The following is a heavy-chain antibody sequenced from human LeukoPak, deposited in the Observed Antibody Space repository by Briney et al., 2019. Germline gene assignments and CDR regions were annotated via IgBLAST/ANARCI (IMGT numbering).Heavy chain of an antibody. J-gene: IGHJ6*02. D-gene: IGHD6-13*01. CDR3: AKDIHLAGRLPSSYYYGMDV. V-gene: IGHV3-43*02. Sequence: GGSLRLSCAASGFTFDDYAMHWVRQAPGKGLEWVSLISGDGGSTYYADSVKGRFTISRDNGKNSLYLQMNSLRTEDTALYYCAKDIHLAGRLPSSYYYGMDVWGQGTTVTVSS. CDR1: GFTFDDYA. CDR2: ISGDGGST.